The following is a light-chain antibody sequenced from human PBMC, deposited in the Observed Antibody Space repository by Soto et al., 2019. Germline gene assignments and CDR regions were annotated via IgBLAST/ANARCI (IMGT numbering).Light chain of an antibody. CDR2: EVS. J-gene: IGLJ1*01. CDR1: SSDVGGYNY. V-gene: IGLV2-14*01. CDR3: SSYTSSSIRYV. Sequence: QSALTQPASVSGSPGQSITISCTGTSSDVGGYNYVSWYQQHPGKAPKLMIYEVSNRPSGVSNRFPGSKSGNTASLTISGLQAEDEADYYCSSYTSSSIRYVFGTGTKLTVL.